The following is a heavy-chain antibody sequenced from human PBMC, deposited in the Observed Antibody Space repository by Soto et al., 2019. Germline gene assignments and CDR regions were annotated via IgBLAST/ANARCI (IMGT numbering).Heavy chain of an antibody. V-gene: IGHV4-4*02. D-gene: IGHD6-19*01. CDR3: ARHIAVAGTRGFDY. Sequence: QVQLQESGPGLVKPSGTLSLTCAVSGAPINTNWWSWVRQPPGKGLEWLGEIYHTGSTNDNPSLEGRVTISIDNSKNQLSLKLSSVTAADTAVYYCARHIAVAGTRGFDYWGQGTLVTVSS. CDR1: GAPINTNW. J-gene: IGHJ4*02. CDR2: IYHTGST.